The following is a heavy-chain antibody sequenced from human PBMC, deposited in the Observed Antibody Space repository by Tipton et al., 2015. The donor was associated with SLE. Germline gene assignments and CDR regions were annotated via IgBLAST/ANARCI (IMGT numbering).Heavy chain of an antibody. J-gene: IGHJ4*02. CDR3: AKGGGMGIAAAGPFDY. CDR1: GFTFSSYW. D-gene: IGHD6-13*01. V-gene: IGHV3-23*03. Sequence: SLRLSCAASGFTFSSYWMHWVRQAPGKGLEWVSVIYSGGSTYYADSVKGRFTISRDNSKNTLYLQVNSLRAEDTAVYYCAKGGGMGIAAAGPFDYWGQGTLVTVSS. CDR2: IYSGGST.